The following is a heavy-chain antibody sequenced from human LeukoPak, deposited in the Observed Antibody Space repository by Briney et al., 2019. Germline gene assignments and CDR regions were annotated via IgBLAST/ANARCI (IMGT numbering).Heavy chain of an antibody. CDR1: GFTFSSYS. D-gene: IGHD1-26*01. CDR3: AKKGVGATEYDAFDI. CDR2: ISSSSSYI. J-gene: IGHJ3*02. V-gene: IGHV3-21*01. Sequence: PGGSLRLSCAASGFTFSSYSMNWVRQAPGKGLEWVSSISSSSSYIYYADSVKGRFTISRDNAKNSLYLQMNSLRAEDTAVYYCAKKGVGATEYDAFDIWGQGTMVTVSS.